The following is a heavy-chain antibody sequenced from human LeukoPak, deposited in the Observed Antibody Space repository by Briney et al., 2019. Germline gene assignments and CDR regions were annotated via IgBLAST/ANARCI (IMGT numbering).Heavy chain of an antibody. D-gene: IGHD3-10*01. CDR2: IWYDGRNK. V-gene: IGHV3-33*01. Sequence: GESLKLSCAASGFPFSSYGMHWVRQAPGKGPEWVALIWYDGRNKEDSVNGRFTISRDNSKNTVFLQMNSLRAEDTAVYYCARGFGSGRFGNYFDYWGQGALVTV. CDR3: ARGFGSGRFGNYFDY. CDR1: GFPFSSYG. J-gene: IGHJ4*02.